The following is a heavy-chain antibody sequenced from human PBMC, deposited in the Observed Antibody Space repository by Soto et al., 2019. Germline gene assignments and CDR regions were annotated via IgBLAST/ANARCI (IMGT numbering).Heavy chain of an antibody. CDR3: ARSGGYVTPYYYYGMDV. V-gene: IGHV1-69*13. D-gene: IGHD5-12*01. CDR1: GGTFSSYA. J-gene: IGHJ6*02. CDR2: IIPIFGTA. Sequence: SVKVSCKASGGTFSSYAISWVRQAPGQGLEWMGGIIPIFGTANYAQKFQGRVTITADESTSTAYMELSSLRSEDTAVYYCARSGGYVTPYYYYGMDVWGQGTTVTVSS.